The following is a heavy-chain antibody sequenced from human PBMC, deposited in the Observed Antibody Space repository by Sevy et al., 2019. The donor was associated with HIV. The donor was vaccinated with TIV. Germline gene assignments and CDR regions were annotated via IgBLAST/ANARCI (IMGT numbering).Heavy chain of an antibody. CDR3: AVPKVTGTTTMFDY. D-gene: IGHD1-7*01. J-gene: IGHJ4*02. CDR1: GFSFSTSG. V-gene: IGHV3-48*02. CDR2: IGGTTSTI. Sequence: GGSLRLSCAASGFSFSTSGMNWVRQAPGKGLEWASYIGGTTSTIYYADSVKGRFTISRDNARNSLYLQMNSLRDEDTAVYYCAVPKVTGTTTMFDYWGQGTLVTVSS.